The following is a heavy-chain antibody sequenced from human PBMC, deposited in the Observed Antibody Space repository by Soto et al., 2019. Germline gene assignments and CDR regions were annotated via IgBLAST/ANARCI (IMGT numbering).Heavy chain of an antibody. Sequence: GGSLRLSCVASGFTFSSYNMNWVRQAPGKGLEWVSSISSGSSYINYGDSVQARFTISRDNAKNSLFLQMNSLRAEDAAVYYCARDRLLGDDSSGYYSDTFDIWGQGTRVTVSS. V-gene: IGHV3-21*01. CDR1: GFTFSSYN. CDR3: ARDRLLGDDSSGYYSDTFDI. D-gene: IGHD3-22*01. J-gene: IGHJ3*02. CDR2: ISSGSSYI.